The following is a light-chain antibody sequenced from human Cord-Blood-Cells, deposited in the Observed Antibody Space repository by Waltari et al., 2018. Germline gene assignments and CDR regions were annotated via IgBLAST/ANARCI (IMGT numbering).Light chain of an antibody. CDR3: QQYNSYLYT. CDR1: QSISSW. Sequence: DIKITQSPSTLSASVGDRVTITCRARQSISSWLAWYQQKPGKAPKLLIYKASILESGVASRFSGSGSGTEFTLTISSLQPDDFATYYCQQYNSYLYTFGQGTKQEIK. J-gene: IGKJ2*01. CDR2: KAS. V-gene: IGKV1-5*03.